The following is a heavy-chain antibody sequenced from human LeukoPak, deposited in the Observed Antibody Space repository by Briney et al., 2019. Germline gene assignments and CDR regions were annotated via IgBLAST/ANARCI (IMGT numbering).Heavy chain of an antibody. V-gene: IGHV3-48*01. CDR1: GFTFSSYS. D-gene: IGHD3-3*01. CDR3: ARGRSRTIFGVVIDPHDYFDY. Sequence: GGSLRLSCAASGFTFSSYSMNRVRQAPGKGLEWVSYISSSSSTIYYADSVKGRFTISRDNAKNSLYLQMNSLRAEDTAVYYCARGRSRTIFGVVIDPHDYFDYWGQGTLVTVSS. CDR2: ISSSSSTI. J-gene: IGHJ4*02.